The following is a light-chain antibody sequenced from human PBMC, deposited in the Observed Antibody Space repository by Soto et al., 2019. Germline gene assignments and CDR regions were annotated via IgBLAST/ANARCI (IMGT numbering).Light chain of an antibody. CDR1: QSTSSTY. J-gene: IGKJ5*01. Sequence: EIVLTQSPGTLSLSPGERATLSCGASQSTSSTYLAWYQQKRGQAPRLLIYGASSRASGIADRFSGGGSGTDFTLTISRLEPEDFAVYYCQHYTTTSVTFGQGTRLEIK. CDR2: GAS. V-gene: IGKV3-20*01. CDR3: QHYTTTSVT.